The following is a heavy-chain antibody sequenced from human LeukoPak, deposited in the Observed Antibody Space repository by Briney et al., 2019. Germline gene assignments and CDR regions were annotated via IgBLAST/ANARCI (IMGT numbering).Heavy chain of an antibody. CDR3: AKSNCYGLINL. V-gene: IGHV4-39*07. CDR1: SGSISTSNYY. D-gene: IGHD3-3*01. Sequence: SETLSLTCTVSSGSISTSNYYWGWVRQPPGKALEWIGNIFYSGSTYYSPSLKSRVTISLDTSRNQFSLKLNSVTAADTAVYYWAKSNCYGLINLWGQGTMDTVSS. CDR2: IFYSGST. J-gene: IGHJ3*01.